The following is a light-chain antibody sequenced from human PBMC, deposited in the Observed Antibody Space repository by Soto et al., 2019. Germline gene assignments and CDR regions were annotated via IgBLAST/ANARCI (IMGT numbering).Light chain of an antibody. CDR2: EVS. V-gene: IGLV2-14*01. Sequence: QSALTKPASGSGSPGQSITISCTGTSSDVGGYNYVSWYQQHPGKAPKLMIYEVSNRPSGVSNRFSGSKSGNTASLTISGLQSEDEADYYCSSSTSSSTLVFGGGTKLTVL. J-gene: IGLJ2*01. CDR1: SSDVGGYNY. CDR3: SSSTSSSTLV.